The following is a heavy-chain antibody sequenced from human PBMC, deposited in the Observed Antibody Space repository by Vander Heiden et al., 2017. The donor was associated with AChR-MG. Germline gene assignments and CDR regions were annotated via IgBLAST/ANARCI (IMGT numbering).Heavy chain of an antibody. CDR1: GGSFSGYY. CDR3: AREGGTYYDFWSGYPTLPYYYYMDI. CDR2: INHSGST. J-gene: IGHJ6*03. D-gene: IGHD3-3*01. Sequence: QVQLQQWGAGLLKHSETLSLTCAVYGGSFSGYYWSWIRQPPGKGLEWIGEINHSGSTNYNPSLKSRVTISVDTSKNQFSLKLSSVTAADTAVYYCAREGGTYYDFWSGYPTLPYYYYMDIWGKGTTVTVSS. V-gene: IGHV4-34*01.